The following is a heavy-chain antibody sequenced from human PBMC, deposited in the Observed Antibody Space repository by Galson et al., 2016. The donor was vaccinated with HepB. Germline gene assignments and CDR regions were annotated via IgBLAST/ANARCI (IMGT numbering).Heavy chain of an antibody. D-gene: IGHD6-19*01. Sequence: SLRLSCAASGLTFSSYAMSWVRQAPGKGLEWVSSTSSRGGRTYYTDSVKGRFPVSSDNSKNTLYVQMNTLRAEDTAVYYCAKGFRPYRSGWERLFEHSYHYYGMDVWGQGTTVTVSS. J-gene: IGHJ6*02. CDR3: AKGFRPYRSGWERLFEHSYHYYGMDV. V-gene: IGHV3-23*01. CDR1: GLTFSSYA. CDR2: TSSRGGRT.